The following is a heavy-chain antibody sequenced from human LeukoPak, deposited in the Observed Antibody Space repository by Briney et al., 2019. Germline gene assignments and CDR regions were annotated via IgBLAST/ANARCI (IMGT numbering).Heavy chain of an antibody. D-gene: IGHD1-14*01. V-gene: IGHV4-34*01. CDR1: GGSFSGYY. J-gene: IGHJ4*02. CDR2: INHSGST. CDR3: ARGLSNRWIDH. Sequence: PSETLSLTCAVYGGSFSGYYWSWIRQPPGKGLEWIGEINHSGSTNYNPSLKSRVTISVDTSKNQFSLKLSSVTAADTAVYYCARGLSNRWIDHWGQGTLVTVSS.